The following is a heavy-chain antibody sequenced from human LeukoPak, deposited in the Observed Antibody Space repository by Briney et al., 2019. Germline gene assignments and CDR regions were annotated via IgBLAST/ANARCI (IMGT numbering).Heavy chain of an antibody. J-gene: IGHJ5*02. CDR3: ARVYSSGWPHAP. V-gene: IGHV4-59*01. CDR1: GGSISSYY. CDR2: IYYSGST. Sequence: SETLSLTCTVSGGSISSYYWSWIRQPPGKGLVWIGYIYYSGSTNYNPSLKSRVTISVDTSKNQFSLKLSSVTAADTAVYYCARVYSSGWPHAPWGQGTLVTVSS. D-gene: IGHD6-19*01.